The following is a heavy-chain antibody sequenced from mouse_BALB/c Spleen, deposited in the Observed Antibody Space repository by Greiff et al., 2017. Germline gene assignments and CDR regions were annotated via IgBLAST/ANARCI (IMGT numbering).Heavy chain of an antibody. CDR3: TRNDYDAWYFDV. CDR2: IDPSDSYT. Sequence: VQLQQSGAELVKPGASVKMSCKASGYTFTSYWMHWVKQRPGQGLEWIGVIDPSDSYTIYNQKFKGKATLTVDTSSSTAYMQLSSLTSEDSAVYYCTRNDYDAWYFDVWGAGTTVTVSS. CDR1: GYTFTSYW. D-gene: IGHD2-4*01. V-gene: IGHV1S127*01. J-gene: IGHJ1*01.